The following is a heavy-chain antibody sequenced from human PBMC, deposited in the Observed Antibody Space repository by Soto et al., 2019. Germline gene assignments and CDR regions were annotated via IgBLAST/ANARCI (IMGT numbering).Heavy chain of an antibody. J-gene: IGHJ5*02. CDR1: GGTFSSYA. V-gene: IGHV1-69*05. CDR3: AFYDSSGYYYSRHRFDP. D-gene: IGHD3-22*01. Sequence: SVKVSCKASGGTFSSYAISWVRQAPGQGLEWMGGIIPIFGTANYAQKFQGRVTITTDESTSTAYMELSSLRSEDTAVYYCAFYDSSGYYYSRHRFDPWGQGTLVTVS. CDR2: IIPIFGTA.